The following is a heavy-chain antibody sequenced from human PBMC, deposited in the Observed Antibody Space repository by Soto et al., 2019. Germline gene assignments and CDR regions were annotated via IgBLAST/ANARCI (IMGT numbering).Heavy chain of an antibody. Sequence: SETLSLTCTVSGGSISSGGYYWSWIRQHPGKGLEWIGYIYYSGSTYYNPSLKSRVTISVDTSKNQFSLKLSSVTAADTAVYYCARGITANGADYYYYYYYMDVWGKGTTVTVSS. J-gene: IGHJ6*03. D-gene: IGHD1-20*01. CDR1: GGSISSGGYY. CDR2: IYYSGST. V-gene: IGHV4-31*03. CDR3: ARGITANGADYYYYYYYMDV.